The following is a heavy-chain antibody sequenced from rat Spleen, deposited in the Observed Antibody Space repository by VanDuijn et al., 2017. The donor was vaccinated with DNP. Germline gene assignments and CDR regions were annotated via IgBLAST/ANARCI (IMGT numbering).Heavy chain of an antibody. CDR3: VGGGPEY. J-gene: IGHJ2*01. CDR1: GFTFSDYN. CDR2: ISYDGSKT. Sequence: EVQLVESGGGPVQPGRSLKLSCAASGFTFSDYNMAWVRQAPKKGLEWVASISYDGSKTYYRESVKGRFTISRDDAKSTLYRQMDSLRSEDTATDYCVGGGPEYWGQGVMVTVSS. V-gene: IGHV5-7*01.